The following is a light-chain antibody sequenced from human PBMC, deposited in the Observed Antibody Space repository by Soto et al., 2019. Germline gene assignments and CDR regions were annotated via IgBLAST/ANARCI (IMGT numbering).Light chain of an antibody. J-gene: IGLJ1*01. CDR3: CSYAGSYTYV. CDR1: SSDVGGYNY. V-gene: IGLV2-11*01. CDR2: DVS. Sequence: QSALTQPRSVSASPGQSVTISCTGTSSDVGGYNYVSWYQQHPGKAPKLKIYDVSKRPSGVPDRFSGSKSGNTASLTISGLQAEDEADYYCCSYAGSYTYVFGTETKVAVL.